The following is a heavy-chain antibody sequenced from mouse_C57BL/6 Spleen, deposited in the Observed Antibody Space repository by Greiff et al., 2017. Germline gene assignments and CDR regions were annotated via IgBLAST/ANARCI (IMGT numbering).Heavy chain of an antibody. CDR1: GYTFTSYW. J-gene: IGHJ3*01. Sequence: VQLQQSGAELVKPGASVKLSCTASGYTFTSYWMHWVKQRPGRGLEWIGRIDPNSGGTKYNEKFKGKATLTVDKPSSTAYMQLSSLTSEDAAVYYCARQFYYDYDAWFAYWGQGTLVTVSA. CDR2: IDPNSGGT. V-gene: IGHV1-72*01. D-gene: IGHD2-4*01. CDR3: ARQFYYDYDAWFAY.